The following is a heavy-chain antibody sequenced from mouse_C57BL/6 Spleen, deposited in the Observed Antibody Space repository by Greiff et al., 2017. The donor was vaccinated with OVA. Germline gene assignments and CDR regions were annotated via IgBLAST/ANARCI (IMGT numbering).Heavy chain of an antibody. Sequence: EVQLVESGGGLVQPKGSLKLSCAASGFSFNTYAMNWVRQAPGKGLEWVARIRSKSNNYATYYADSVKDRFTISRDDSESMLYLQMNNLKTEDTAMYYCVRQGRYYYGSFDYWGQGTTLTVSS. CDR1: GFSFNTYA. D-gene: IGHD1-1*01. CDR2: IRSKSNNYAT. J-gene: IGHJ2*01. V-gene: IGHV10-1*01. CDR3: VRQGRYYYGSFDY.